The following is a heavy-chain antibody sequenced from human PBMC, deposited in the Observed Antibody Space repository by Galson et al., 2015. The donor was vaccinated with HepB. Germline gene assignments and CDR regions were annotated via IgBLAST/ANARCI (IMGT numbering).Heavy chain of an antibody. V-gene: IGHV1-2*02. J-gene: IGHJ4*02. D-gene: IGHD3-22*01. CDR2: INPNSGGT. CDR3: ARARDSSGYLPFDY. Sequence: VRQAPGQGLEWMAWINPNSGGTNYAQKFQGRVTMTRDTSISTAYMELSRLRSDDTAVYYCARARDSSGYLPFDYWGQGTLVTVSS.